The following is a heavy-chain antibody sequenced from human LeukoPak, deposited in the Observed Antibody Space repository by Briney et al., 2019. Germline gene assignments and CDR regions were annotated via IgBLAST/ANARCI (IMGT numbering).Heavy chain of an antibody. J-gene: IGHJ4*02. CDR2: IYYSGST. Sequence: SETLSLTCTVSGASVSGSAYYWGWLRQPPGKGLEWIGNIYYSGSTYYNESLESRVTISIDTSKNQFSLKLSSVTAADTAVYYCARVVTGTLFDYWGQGTLVTVSS. CDR3: ARVVTGTLFDY. CDR1: GASVSGSAYY. D-gene: IGHD1-7*01. V-gene: IGHV4-39*07.